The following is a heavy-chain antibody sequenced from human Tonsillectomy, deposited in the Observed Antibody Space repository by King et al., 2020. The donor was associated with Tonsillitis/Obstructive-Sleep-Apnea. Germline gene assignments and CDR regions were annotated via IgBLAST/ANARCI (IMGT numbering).Heavy chain of an antibody. V-gene: IGHV3-64*01. Sequence: QLVQSGGGLVQPGGSLRLSCAASGFTFSSYAMHWVRQAPGKGLEYVSAISSNGGSTYYANSVKGRFTISRDNSKNTLYLQMGSLRAEDMAVYYCAREDDCWSGSAFDYWGQGTLVTVSS. D-gene: IGHD3-3*01. CDR1: GFTFSSYA. CDR2: ISSNGGST. CDR3: AREDDCWSGSAFDY. J-gene: IGHJ4*02.